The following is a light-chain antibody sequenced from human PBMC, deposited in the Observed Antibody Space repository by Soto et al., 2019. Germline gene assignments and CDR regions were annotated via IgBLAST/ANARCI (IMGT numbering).Light chain of an antibody. V-gene: IGLV2-23*01. CDR3: CSYAGSPYV. J-gene: IGLJ1*01. CDR1: SSDVGSYDL. Sequence: QSVLTQPASVSGSPGQSITISCTGTSSDVGSYDLVSWYQQHPGKAPKLMIYEGSKRPSGVSNRFSGSKSGNTASLTISGLQAEDEADYYCCSYAGSPYVFGTGIKVTVL. CDR2: EGS.